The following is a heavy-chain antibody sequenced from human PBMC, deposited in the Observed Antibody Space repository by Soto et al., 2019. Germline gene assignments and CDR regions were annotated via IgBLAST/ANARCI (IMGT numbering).Heavy chain of an antibody. J-gene: IGHJ3*02. Sequence: QVQLVQSGAEVKKPGSSVKVSCKASGGTFSSYTISWVRQAPGQGLEWMGRIIPILGIANYAQKFQGRVTITADKSTSRAYMELSSLRSEDRAGYYCARDLRVWGPRGAFDIWGQGTMVTVSS. CDR1: GGTFSSYT. D-gene: IGHD3-16*01. V-gene: IGHV1-69*08. CDR3: ARDLRVWGPRGAFDI. CDR2: IIPILGIA.